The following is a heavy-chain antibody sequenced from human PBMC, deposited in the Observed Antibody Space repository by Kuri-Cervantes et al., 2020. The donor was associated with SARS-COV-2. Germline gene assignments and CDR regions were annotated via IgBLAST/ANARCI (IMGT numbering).Heavy chain of an antibody. CDR3: VRDGDHWNFDY. D-gene: IGHD1-1*01. V-gene: IGHV3-74*01. CDR2: INPDGSYT. J-gene: IGHJ4*02. CDR1: GFTFSSYS. Sequence: ESLKISCAASGFTFSSYSMNWVRQAPGKGLEWVSRINPDGSYTNNADSVKGRFTLSRDNAKNMLFLQMNSLRAEDTAVYYCVRDGDHWNFDYWGQGTLVTVSS.